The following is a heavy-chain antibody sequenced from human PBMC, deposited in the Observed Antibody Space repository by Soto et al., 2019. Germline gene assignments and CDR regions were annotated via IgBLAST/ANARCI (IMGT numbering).Heavy chain of an antibody. D-gene: IGHD3-3*01. CDR2: ISGDSVNT. CDR1: GYNFTTYG. V-gene: IGHV1-18*01. Sequence: QVHLVQSGGELKKPGASVKVSCKAAGYNFTTYGISWVRQAPGQGLEWMGWISGDSVNTKSAQKLQDRITMTTATSAGTAYMELRRLRSDDTAVYFCAREGQKQGQKTYYYFYGMDIWGQGTTVTVSS. J-gene: IGHJ6*01. CDR3: AREGQKQGQKTYYYFYGMDI.